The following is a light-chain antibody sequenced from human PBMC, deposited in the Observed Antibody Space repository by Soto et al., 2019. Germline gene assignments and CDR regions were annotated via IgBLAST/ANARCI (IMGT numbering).Light chain of an antibody. V-gene: IGKV3-20*01. CDR2: VAS. Sequence: EIVLTQSPDTRSLSPGERATLSCRASQSVSSNNLAWYQHKPGQPPRLLIYVASRRATGIPDRFSGSGSGSEFTLTITRLEPEDFAVYYCQQHGSGPWTFGQGTKVEIK. CDR3: QQHGSGPWT. CDR1: QSVSSNN. J-gene: IGKJ1*01.